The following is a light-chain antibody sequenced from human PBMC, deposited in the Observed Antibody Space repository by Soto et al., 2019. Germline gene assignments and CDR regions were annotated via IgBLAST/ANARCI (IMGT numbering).Light chain of an antibody. Sequence: EIMMTQSPATLYVSPGDRATISCRASQSVSSNLAWYQQKPGQAPRLLIYGASTRATGIPARFSGSGSGTELTLTISSIQSADFAVYYCQQYNSRHPSTFGQGTKLEIK. CDR1: QSVSSN. J-gene: IGKJ2*02. CDR3: QQYNSRHPST. V-gene: IGKV3-15*01. CDR2: GAS.